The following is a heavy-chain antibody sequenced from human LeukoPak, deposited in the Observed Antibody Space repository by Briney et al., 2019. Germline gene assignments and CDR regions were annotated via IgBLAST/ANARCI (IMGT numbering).Heavy chain of an antibody. V-gene: IGHV3-73*01. CDR1: GFTFSGSA. CDR3: TRDSGTCNWFDP. D-gene: IGHD1-26*01. Sequence: GGSLKLSCAASGFTFSGSAIHWVRQSSGKGLEWVGQIDKKDKGYATATAYAASVKGRFTISRDDSINTAYLQMKSLKTEDTALYYCTRDSGTCNWFDPWGQGTLVTVSS. CDR2: IDKKDKGYATAT. J-gene: IGHJ5*02.